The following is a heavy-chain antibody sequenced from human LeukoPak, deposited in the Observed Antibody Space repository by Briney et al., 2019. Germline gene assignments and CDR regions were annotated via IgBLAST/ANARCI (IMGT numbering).Heavy chain of an antibody. Sequence: AASVKVSCKASGYTFTSDGISWVRQAPGQGLEWMGWISAYNGNTNYAQKLQGRVTITTDTSTSTAYMELRSLRSDDTAVYYCARASTGSSSPQVPFDYWGQGTLVTVSS. D-gene: IGHD6-6*01. CDR2: ISAYNGNT. CDR1: GYTFTSDG. J-gene: IGHJ4*02. CDR3: ARASTGSSSPQVPFDY. V-gene: IGHV1-18*01.